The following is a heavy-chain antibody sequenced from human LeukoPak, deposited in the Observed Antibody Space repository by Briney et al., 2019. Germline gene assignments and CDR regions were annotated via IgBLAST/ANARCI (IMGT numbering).Heavy chain of an antibody. CDR1: EFDFFSYG. CDR2: IFTDGSTT. D-gene: IGHD2-21*02. V-gene: IGHV3-74*03. J-gene: IGHJ4*01. Sequence: GGSLRLSCVASEFDFFSYGMQWVRQAPGKGLVWVSRIFTDGSTTTYADSVKGRFTISRENAKNTLYLEMKSLRVEDTAVFYCARELPREVTLDYWGQGTLVTVSP. CDR3: ARELPREVTLDY.